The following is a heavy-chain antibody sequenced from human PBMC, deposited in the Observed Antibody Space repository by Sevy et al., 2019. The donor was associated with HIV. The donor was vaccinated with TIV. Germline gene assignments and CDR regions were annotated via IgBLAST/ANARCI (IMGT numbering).Heavy chain of an antibody. V-gene: IGHV3-15*01. CDR1: GFTFSSAW. Sequence: GGSLRLSCAASGFTFSSAWMNWFRQAPGEGLEWIGRIKSKHDGETTDYAAPVKGGTTISRDDSKNTLYLQINSLKSEDTAIYYCSTGFSPAWHDYRWGQGTLVTVSS. J-gene: IGHJ1*01. CDR2: IKSKHDGETT. CDR3: STGFSPAWHDYR. D-gene: IGHD1-1*01.